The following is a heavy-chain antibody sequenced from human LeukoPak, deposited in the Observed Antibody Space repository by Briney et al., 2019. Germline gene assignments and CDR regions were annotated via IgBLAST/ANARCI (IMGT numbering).Heavy chain of an antibody. D-gene: IGHD5-18*01. CDR1: GGSFSAYY. CDR3: ARGSPIQQTYRHYYYMDV. CDR2: INHGGST. J-gene: IGHJ6*03. V-gene: IGHV4-34*01. Sequence: SETLSLTCAVYGGSFSAYYWSWIRQPSGKGLEWIGEINHGGSTNYNPSLKSRVTISVDTSKNQFSLKLSSVTAADTAVYYCARGSPIQQTYRHYYYMDVWGKGTTVTVSS.